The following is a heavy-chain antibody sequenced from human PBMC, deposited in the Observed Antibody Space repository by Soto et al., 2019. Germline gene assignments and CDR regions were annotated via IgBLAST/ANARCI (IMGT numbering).Heavy chain of an antibody. D-gene: IGHD3-9*01. Sequence: GPTLVNPTQTLTLTCTFSGFSLSTSGVGVAWIRQPPGKALEWLALIYWDDGKRYSPSLKTRLNITKDTSKNQVVLTLTNVDPVETEADYCAKRTAYDISTGYYPFDYWGQGSLVTVSP. J-gene: IGHJ4*02. V-gene: IGHV2-5*02. CDR3: AKRTAYDISTGYYPFDY. CDR2: IYWDDGK. CDR1: GFSLSTSGVG.